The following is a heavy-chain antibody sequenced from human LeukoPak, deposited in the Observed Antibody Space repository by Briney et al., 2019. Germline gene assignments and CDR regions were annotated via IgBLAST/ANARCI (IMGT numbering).Heavy chain of an antibody. Sequence: ASVKVSCKASGYTFTGYYMHWVRQAPGQGLEWMGWINPNSGGTNYAQKFQGRVTMTRDTSISTAYMELRNLRSDDTAVYYCARTQQLGNYYYYYMDVWGKGTTVTVSS. V-gene: IGHV1-2*02. CDR3: ARTQQLGNYYYYYMDV. CDR1: GYTFTGYY. CDR2: INPNSGGT. D-gene: IGHD6-13*01. J-gene: IGHJ6*03.